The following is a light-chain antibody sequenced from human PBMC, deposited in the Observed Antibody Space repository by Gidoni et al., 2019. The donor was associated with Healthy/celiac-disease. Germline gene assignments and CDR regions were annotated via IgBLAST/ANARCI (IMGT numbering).Light chain of an antibody. CDR1: QYISNY. Sequence: DIQMTQSPSSLSASVGDRDTITCQASQYISNYLNWYQQKPGKAPKLLIYDASNLETGVPSRFSGSGSGTDFTFTISRLKPEDIATYYCQQDDNLPPITFGQGTRLEIK. CDR3: QQDDNLPPIT. J-gene: IGKJ5*01. V-gene: IGKV1-33*01. CDR2: DAS.